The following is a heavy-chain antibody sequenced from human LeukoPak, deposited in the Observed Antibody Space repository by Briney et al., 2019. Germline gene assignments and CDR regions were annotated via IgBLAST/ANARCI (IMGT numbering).Heavy chain of an antibody. V-gene: IGHV3-23*01. J-gene: IGHJ4*02. Sequence: GGSLRLSCAAPGFTFSSYAMSWVRQAPGKGLEWVSAISGSGGSTYYADSVKGRFTISRDNSKNTLYLQMNSLRAEDTAVYYCAKKRWLSRAFDYWGQGTLVTVSS. CDR1: GFTFSSYA. D-gene: IGHD3-22*01. CDR3: AKKRWLSRAFDY. CDR2: ISGSGGST.